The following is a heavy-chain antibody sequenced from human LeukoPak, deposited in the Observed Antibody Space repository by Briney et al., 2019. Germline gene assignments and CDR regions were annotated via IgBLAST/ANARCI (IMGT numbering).Heavy chain of an antibody. CDR3: ARHLLTGRYYYYYYYMDV. D-gene: IGHD2/OR15-2a*01. V-gene: IGHV4-39*01. CDR1: GDSISSQSYY. Sequence: SETLSLTCTVSGDSISSQSYYWGWIRQPPGEGLEWIGSIYYSGSTYYNPSLKSRVTISVDTSKNQFSLRLSSVTAADTAVYYCARHLLTGRYYYYYYYMDVWGKGTTVTVSS. CDR2: IYYSGST. J-gene: IGHJ6*03.